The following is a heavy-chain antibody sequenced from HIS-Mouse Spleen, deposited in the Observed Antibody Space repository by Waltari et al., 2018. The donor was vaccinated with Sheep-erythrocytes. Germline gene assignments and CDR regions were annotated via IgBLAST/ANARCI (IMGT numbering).Heavy chain of an antibody. CDR3: AHRRKSSGSYYYFQH. CDR1: AFSLSTSGVG. J-gene: IGHJ1*01. Sequence: QITLKESGPTLVKPTQTLTLTCTFSAFSLSTSGVGVGWIRQPPGKALEWLALISWNDDKRYSPALKSRLTITKDTSKKQVVLTMTNMDPVDTATYYCAHRRKSSGSYYYFQHWGQGTLVTVSS. V-gene: IGHV2-5*01. CDR2: ISWNDDK. D-gene: IGHD1-26*01.